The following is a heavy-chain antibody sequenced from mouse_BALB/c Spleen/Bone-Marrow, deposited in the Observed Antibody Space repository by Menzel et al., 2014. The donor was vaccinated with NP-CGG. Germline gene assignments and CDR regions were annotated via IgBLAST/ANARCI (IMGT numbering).Heavy chain of an antibody. V-gene: IGHV5-6-3*01. CDR2: INSNGGST. Sequence: EVQGVESGGGLVHPGGSLKLSCAASGFTFSSYGMSWVRQTPDKRLELVATINSNGGSTYYPDSVKGRFTISRDNAKNTLYLQMSSLKSEDTAMYYCARDRYDEYFDVWGAGTPLTVSS. CDR3: ARDRYDEYFDV. CDR1: GFTFSSYG. D-gene: IGHD2-14*01. J-gene: IGHJ1*01.